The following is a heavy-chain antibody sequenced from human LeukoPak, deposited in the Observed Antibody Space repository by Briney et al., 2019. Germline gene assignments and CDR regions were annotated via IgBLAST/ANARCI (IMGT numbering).Heavy chain of an antibody. J-gene: IGHJ3*02. CDR1: GYSFTTRW. D-gene: IGHD2-15*01. V-gene: IGHV5-51*01. CDR3: ARQLAPAPNASDI. Sequence: GESLEISCKASGYSFTTRWIGWVRQMPGKGLEWMGIVYSGDPNPKYSPPFQGQVTISADKSMSSAYLQWSSLKASDTAMYFCARQLAPAPNASDIWGQGTMVSVSS. CDR2: VYSGDPNP.